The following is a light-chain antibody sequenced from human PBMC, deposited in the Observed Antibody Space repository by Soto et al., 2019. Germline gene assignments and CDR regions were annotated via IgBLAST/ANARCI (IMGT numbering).Light chain of an antibody. CDR3: SSSSSSTTHVL. CDR1: SSDVGGYNY. J-gene: IGLJ2*01. V-gene: IGLV2-14*01. Sequence: QSALTQPASVSGSPGQSITISCTGTSSDVGGYNYVSWYQQHPGKAPKLIIYDVTNRPSGLSYRFSASKSGSTASLTISGLQAKDEADYHCSSSSSSTTHVLFGGGTKVTVL. CDR2: DVT.